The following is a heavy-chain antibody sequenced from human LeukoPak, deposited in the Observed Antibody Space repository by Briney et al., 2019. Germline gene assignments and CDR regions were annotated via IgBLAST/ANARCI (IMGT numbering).Heavy chain of an antibody. CDR2: VYYSGST. Sequence: SETLSLTCTVSGGSINSRPYYWGWIRQPPGKGLEWLGSVYYSGSTDYNPSLESRVTISIDTSQNQFSLKLTSVTATDTAVYYCARHPYYASGRWYFDLWGRGTLVTVSS. D-gene: IGHD3-10*01. CDR3: ARHPYYASGRWYFDL. CDR1: GGSINSRPYY. V-gene: IGHV4-39*01. J-gene: IGHJ2*01.